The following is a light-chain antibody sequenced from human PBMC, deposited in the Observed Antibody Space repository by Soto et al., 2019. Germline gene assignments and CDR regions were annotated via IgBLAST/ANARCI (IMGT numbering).Light chain of an antibody. CDR2: GAS. V-gene: IGKV1-39*01. Sequence: DIQMTQSPSSLSASVGDRVTITCRASQSISSYLNWYQHKPGKAPKLLIYGASTLQSGVPSRFSGSGSGTDFTLTISSLQPDDFATYYCQQYNSYPITFGQGTRLEIK. CDR1: QSISSY. J-gene: IGKJ5*01. CDR3: QQYNSYPIT.